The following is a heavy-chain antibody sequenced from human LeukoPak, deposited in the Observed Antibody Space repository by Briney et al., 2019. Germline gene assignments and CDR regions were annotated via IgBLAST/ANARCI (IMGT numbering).Heavy chain of an antibody. V-gene: IGHV1-8*03. Sequence: GASVKVSCKASGYTFTSYDINWVRQATGQGLEWMGWMNPNSGNTGYAQKFQGRVTITGNTSISTAYMELSSLRSEDTAVYYCARVNSVFWSASSYFDYWGQGTLVTVSS. CDR1: GYTFTSYD. CDR2: MNPNSGNT. J-gene: IGHJ4*02. CDR3: ARVNSVFWSASSYFDY. D-gene: IGHD3-3*01.